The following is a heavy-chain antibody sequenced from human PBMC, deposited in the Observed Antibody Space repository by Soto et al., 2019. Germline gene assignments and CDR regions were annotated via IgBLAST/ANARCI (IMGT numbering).Heavy chain of an antibody. V-gene: IGHV5-10-1*01. Sequence: GESLKISCKGSGYSSTSYWISWVRQMPGKGLEWMGRIDPSDSYTNYSPSFQGHVTISADKSISTAYLQWSSLKASDTAIYYCARVVADHNWFGPWGQGTLVTVSS. D-gene: IGHD2-15*01. CDR1: GYSSTSYW. J-gene: IGHJ5*02. CDR3: ARVVADHNWFGP. CDR2: IDPSDSYT.